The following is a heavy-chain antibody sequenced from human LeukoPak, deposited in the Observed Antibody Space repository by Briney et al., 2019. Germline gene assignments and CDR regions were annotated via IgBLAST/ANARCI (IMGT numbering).Heavy chain of an antibody. Sequence: SQTLSLTCTVSGGSISSGGYYWSWIRQHPGKGLEWIGYIYYSGSTYYNPSLKRRVVISVDTSNNQFSLKLRSVTAADTAVYYCASSSLGRYDYWGQGTLVTVSS. D-gene: IGHD1-26*01. V-gene: IGHV4-31*03. CDR2: IYYSGST. CDR3: ASSSLGRYDY. J-gene: IGHJ4*02. CDR1: GGSISSGGYY.